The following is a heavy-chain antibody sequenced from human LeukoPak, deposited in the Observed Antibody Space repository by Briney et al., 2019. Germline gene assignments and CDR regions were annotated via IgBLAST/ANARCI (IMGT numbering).Heavy chain of an antibody. J-gene: IGHJ6*03. CDR2: VYYSGST. CDR3: ARAADYYYYMDV. CDR1: GGSISTYY. Sequence: PSETLSLTCTVSGGSISTYYWSWIRQPPGKGLEWIGYVYYSGSTNYNPSPMGRVTMSVDTSKKQFSLKLSSVTAADTAVYYCARAADYYYYMDVWGKGTTVTVSS. V-gene: IGHV4-59*12.